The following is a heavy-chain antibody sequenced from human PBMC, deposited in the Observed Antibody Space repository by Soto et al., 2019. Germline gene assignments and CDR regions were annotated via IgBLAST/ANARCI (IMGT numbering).Heavy chain of an antibody. CDR3: ARIWGPYYYYGMDV. CDR2: IFSNDEK. Sequence: QVTLKESGPVLVKPTETLTLTCTVSGFSLSTARMGVSWIRQPPGKALEWLAHIFSNDEKSYSTSLKSRLTISKDTSKSQVVLTMTNMDPVDTATYYCARIWGPYYYYGMDVWGQGTTVTVSS. D-gene: IGHD7-27*01. CDR1: GFSLSTARMG. V-gene: IGHV2-26*01. J-gene: IGHJ6*02.